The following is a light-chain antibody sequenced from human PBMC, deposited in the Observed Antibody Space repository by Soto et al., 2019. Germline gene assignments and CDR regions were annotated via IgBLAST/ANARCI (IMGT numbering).Light chain of an antibody. CDR2: DAS. Sequence: EIVLTQSPATLSLSPGDRATLSCRASQSVSSYLAWYQQKPGQAPRLLIYDASNRATGIPARFSGSGSGTDFTLTISSLEPEDVAVYYCQQRSNWPPRFTFGPGTKVDIK. V-gene: IGKV3-11*01. CDR3: QQRSNWPPRFT. J-gene: IGKJ3*01. CDR1: QSVSSY.